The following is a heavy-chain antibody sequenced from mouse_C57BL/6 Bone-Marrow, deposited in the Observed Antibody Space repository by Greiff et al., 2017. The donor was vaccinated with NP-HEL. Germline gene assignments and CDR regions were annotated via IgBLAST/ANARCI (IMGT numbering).Heavy chain of an antibody. CDR1: GYTFTSYW. Sequence: QVQLQQSGAELVKPGASVKMSCKASGYTFTSYWITWVKQRPGQGLEWIGDIYPGSGSTNSNEKFKSKATLTVDNSSSTAYMQLSSLTSEDSAVYYCARGGYYAMDYWGQGTSVTVSS. J-gene: IGHJ4*01. V-gene: IGHV1-55*01. CDR2: IYPGSGST. CDR3: ARGGYYAMDY.